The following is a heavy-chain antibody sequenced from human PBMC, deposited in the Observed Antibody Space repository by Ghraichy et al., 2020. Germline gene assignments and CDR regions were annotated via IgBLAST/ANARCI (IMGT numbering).Heavy chain of an antibody. CDR1: GGSISSYY. D-gene: IGHD3-22*01. J-gene: IGHJ2*01. V-gene: IGHV4-59*01. CDR3: ARHLYDSSGYYLYSYWYFDL. Sequence: SETLSLTCTVSGGSISSYYWSWIRQPPGKGLEWIGYIYYSGSTNYNPSLKSRVTISVDTSKNQFSLKLSSVTAADTAVYYCARHLYDSSGYYLYSYWYFDLWGRGTLVTVSS. CDR2: IYYSGST.